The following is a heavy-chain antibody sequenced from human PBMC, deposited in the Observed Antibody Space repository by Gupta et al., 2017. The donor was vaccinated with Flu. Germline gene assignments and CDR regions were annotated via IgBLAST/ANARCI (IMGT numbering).Heavy chain of an antibody. V-gene: IGHV4-59*01. CDR1: GGSISSYY. J-gene: IGHJ4*02. CDR2: IYYSGST. Sequence: QVQLQESGPGLVTPSETLSLTCTVSGGSISSYYWSWIRQPPGKGLEWIGYIYYSGSTNYNPSLKNRVTISVDTSKNQFSLKLSSVTAADTAVYYCARERDGDFFDYWGQGTLVTVSS. D-gene: IGHD2/OR15-2a*01. CDR3: ARERDGDFFDY.